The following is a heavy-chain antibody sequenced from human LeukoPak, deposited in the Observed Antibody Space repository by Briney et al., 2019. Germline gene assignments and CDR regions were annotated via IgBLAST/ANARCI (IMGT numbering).Heavy chain of an antibody. V-gene: IGHV1-69*13. D-gene: IGHD3-3*02. CDR2: IIPIFGTA. CDR1: GGTFSSYA. Sequence: SVKVSCKASGGTFSSYAISWVRQAPGQGLEWMGGIIPIFGTANYAQKFQGRATITADESTSTAYMELSSLRSGDTAVYYCARVPTPFPALPTTPNWFDPWGQGTLVTVSS. J-gene: IGHJ5*02. CDR3: ARVPTPFPALPTTPNWFDP.